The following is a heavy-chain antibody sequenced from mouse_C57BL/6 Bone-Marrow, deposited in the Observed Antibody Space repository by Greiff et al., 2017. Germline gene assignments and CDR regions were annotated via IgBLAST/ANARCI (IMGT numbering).Heavy chain of an antibody. CDR2: IDPSDSYT. V-gene: IGHV1-50*01. CDR1: GYTFTSYW. CDR3: ASMPYYGSSYAMDY. J-gene: IGHJ4*01. Sequence: QVQLQQPGAELVKPGASVKLSCKASGYTFTSYWMQWVKQRPGQGLEWIGEIDPSDSYTNYNQKFKGKATLTVDTSSSTAYMQLSSLTSEDSAVYYCASMPYYGSSYAMDYWGQGTSVTVSS. D-gene: IGHD1-1*01.